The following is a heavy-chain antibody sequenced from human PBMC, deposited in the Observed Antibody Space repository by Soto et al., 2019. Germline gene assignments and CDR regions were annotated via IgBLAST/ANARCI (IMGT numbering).Heavy chain of an antibody. CDR2: ISSSSSYI. D-gene: IGHD2-15*01. CDR3: ARQLGYCSGGSCYYFDY. Sequence: GGSLKLSCAASGFTFSSYSMNWVRQAPGKGLEWVSSISSSSSYIYYADSVKGRFTISRDNAKNSLYLQMNSLRAEDTAVYYCARQLGYCSGGSCYYFDYWGQGTLVTVSS. J-gene: IGHJ4*02. CDR1: GFTFSSYS. V-gene: IGHV3-21*01.